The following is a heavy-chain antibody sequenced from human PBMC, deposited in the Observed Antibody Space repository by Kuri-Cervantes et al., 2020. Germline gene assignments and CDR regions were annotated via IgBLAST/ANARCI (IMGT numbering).Heavy chain of an antibody. CDR3: ARDPKAPPNYGDYINDNWYFDL. CDR2: IYYSGST. V-gene: IGHV4-39*02. CDR1: GGSISSSSYY. J-gene: IGHJ2*01. D-gene: IGHD4-17*01. Sequence: GSLRLSCTVSGGSISSSSYYWGWIRQPPGKGLEWIGSIYYSGSTYYNPSLKSRVTISVDTSKNQFSLKLSSVTAADTAVYYCARDPKAPPNYGDYINDNWYFDLWGRGTLVTVSS.